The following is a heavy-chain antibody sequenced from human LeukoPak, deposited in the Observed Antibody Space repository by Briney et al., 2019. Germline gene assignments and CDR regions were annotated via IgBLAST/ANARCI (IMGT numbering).Heavy chain of an antibody. D-gene: IGHD3-22*01. CDR3: ARHVASGYYLTNFDY. CDR1: GFTFSSYA. Sequence: GGSLRLSCAASGFTFSSYAMSWFRQAPGKGLEWVSDINWNGGSTGYADSVKGRFTISRDNAKNSLYLQMNSLRAEDTALYYCARHVASGYYLTNFDYWGQGSLVTVSS. CDR2: INWNGGST. J-gene: IGHJ4*02. V-gene: IGHV3-20*04.